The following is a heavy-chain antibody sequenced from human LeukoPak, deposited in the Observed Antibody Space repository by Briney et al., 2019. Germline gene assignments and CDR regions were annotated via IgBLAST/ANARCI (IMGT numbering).Heavy chain of an antibody. J-gene: IGHJ4*02. D-gene: IGHD1-26*01. V-gene: IGHV3-23*01. CDR2: ISSSAGST. Sequence: GGSLRLSCAASGFTFSSYALNWIRQAPGRGLEWVSAISSSAGSTYYAGSVKGRLTISRDNSKNTLYLQMNSLRAEDTAEYYCAKMERSYGDYFDYWGQGTLVTVSS. CDR1: GFTFSSYA. CDR3: AKMERSYGDYFDY.